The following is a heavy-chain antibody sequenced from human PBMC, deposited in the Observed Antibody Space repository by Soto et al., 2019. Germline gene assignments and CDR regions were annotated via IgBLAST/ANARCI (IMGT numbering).Heavy chain of an antibody. CDR2: INPNSGGT. CDR3: ARVGLGYCSGGSCRLGGMDV. Sequence: GASVKVSCKASGYTFNGYYMHWVRQAPGQGLEWMGWINPNSGGTNYAQKFQGWVTMTRDTSISTAYMELSRLRSDDTAVYYCARVGLGYCSGGSCRLGGMDVWGQGTTVTVSS. D-gene: IGHD2-15*01. CDR1: GYTFNGYY. V-gene: IGHV1-2*04. J-gene: IGHJ6*02.